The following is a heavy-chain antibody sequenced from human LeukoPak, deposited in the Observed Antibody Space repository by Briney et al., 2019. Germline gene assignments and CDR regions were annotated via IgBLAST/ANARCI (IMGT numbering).Heavy chain of an antibody. V-gene: IGHV5-51*01. D-gene: IGHD6-13*01. CDR2: IYPDDSDT. CDR3: ARAAFIAAAGSGGWFFDS. J-gene: IGHJ4*02. Sequence: GESLQISCHTSGYTFTNYWIGWVRQLPGKGLEWMGNIYPDDSDTTYSPSFQGQVTISADKSIDTAYLQWVSLQASDTAMYFCARAAFIAAAGSGGWFFDSWGQGTLVTVSS. CDR1: GYTFTNYW.